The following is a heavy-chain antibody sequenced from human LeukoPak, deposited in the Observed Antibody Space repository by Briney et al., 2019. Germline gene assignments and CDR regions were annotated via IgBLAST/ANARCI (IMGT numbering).Heavy chain of an antibody. CDR3: TKYGDDDIPGLN. D-gene: IGHD4-17*01. CDR1: GFSFSRYW. V-gene: IGHV3-7*02. CDR2: IKEDGRDK. J-gene: IGHJ4*02. Sequence: GGSPRLSCAASGFSFSRYWMTWVRQAPGKGLEWVANIKEDGRDKYYVDSVQGRFTISRDNAKNSLYLQMNSLRAEDTSVYYCTKYGDDDIPGLNWGQGTVVSVSS.